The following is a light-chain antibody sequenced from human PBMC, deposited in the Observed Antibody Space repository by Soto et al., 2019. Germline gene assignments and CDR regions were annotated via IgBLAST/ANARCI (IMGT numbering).Light chain of an antibody. CDR1: SGDVGVYNY. CDR3: SSYTSSNLVV. Sequence: QSALTQPASVSGSPGQSITISCTGTSGDVGVYNYVSWYQHHPGKAPKLLIYEVSNRPSGVSNRFSGSKSDNTASLTISGLQAEDEADYFCSSYTSSNLVVFGGGTKLTVL. V-gene: IGLV2-14*01. J-gene: IGLJ2*01. CDR2: EVS.